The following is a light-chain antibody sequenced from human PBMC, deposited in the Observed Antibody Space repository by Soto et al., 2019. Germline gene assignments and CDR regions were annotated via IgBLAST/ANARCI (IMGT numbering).Light chain of an antibody. CDR1: QSVSSN. V-gene: IGKV3-15*01. CDR2: GAS. Sequence: EIVMTQTPATLSVSPGERATLYCRASQSVSSNLAWYQQKPCQAPRLLIYGASTRATVISARFSGSGSGTEFTVTISSLQSEDFAVYYCQQYNNWPLTFGGGTKVDIK. CDR3: QQYNNWPLT. J-gene: IGKJ4*01.